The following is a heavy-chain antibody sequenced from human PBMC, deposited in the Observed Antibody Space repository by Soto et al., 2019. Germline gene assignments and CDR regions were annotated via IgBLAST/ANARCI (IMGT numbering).Heavy chain of an antibody. D-gene: IGHD3-16*01. Sequence: QITLKESGPTLVKPTQTLTLTCTFSGFSLSASGVGVGWIRQPPGKALEWLAIIYWDDAKHYSPSLKSSLTIPKSPSKNLVVLTRTNMDPVDTATYYCAPKGGGDRILDYWGQGTLVTVSS. V-gene: IGHV2-5*02. J-gene: IGHJ4*02. CDR3: APKGGGDRILDY. CDR1: GFSLSASGVG. CDR2: IYWDDAK.